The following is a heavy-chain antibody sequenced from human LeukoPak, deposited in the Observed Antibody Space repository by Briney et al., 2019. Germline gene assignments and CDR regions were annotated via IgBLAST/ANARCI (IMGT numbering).Heavy chain of an antibody. V-gene: IGHV4-59*08. Sequence: KASETLSLTCSVSGGSISSYYWSWIRQPPGKGQEWIGNIYYSGTTNYNPSLKSRVTISVDKSKNHFSLNLSSVTAADTAVYYCARLLGESGAAGRFDPWGQGTLVTVSS. D-gene: IGHD5-12*01. CDR2: IYYSGTT. CDR3: ARLLGESGAAGRFDP. CDR1: GGSISSYY. J-gene: IGHJ5*02.